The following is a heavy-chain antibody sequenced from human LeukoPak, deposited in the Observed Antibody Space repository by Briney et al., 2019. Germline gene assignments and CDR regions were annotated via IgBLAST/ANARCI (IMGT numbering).Heavy chain of an antibody. D-gene: IGHD5-18*01. Sequence: SETLSLTCTVSGASVSSYYWSWIRQPPGKGPEWIGYFSYSGSTNYNPSLKSRVTISVDTSKNQFSLNLSSVTAADTAVYYCARARIQLWLENYYGMDVWGQGTTVTVSS. J-gene: IGHJ6*02. CDR3: ARARIQLWLENYYGMDV. V-gene: IGHV4-59*02. CDR1: GASVSSYY. CDR2: FSYSGST.